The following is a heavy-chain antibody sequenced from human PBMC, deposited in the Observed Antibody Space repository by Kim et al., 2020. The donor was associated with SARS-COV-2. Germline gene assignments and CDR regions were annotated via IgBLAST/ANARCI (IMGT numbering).Heavy chain of an antibody. V-gene: IGHV4-39*01. CDR3: ARQGSSGWYGGDWFDP. Sequence: SETLSLTCTVSGGSISSSSYYWGWIRQPPGKGLEWIGSIYYSGSTYYNPSLKSRVTISVDTSKNQFSLKMSSVIAADTAVYYCARQGSSGWYGGDWFDPWGQGTLVTVSS. J-gene: IGHJ5*02. CDR2: IYYSGST. CDR1: GGSISSSSYY. D-gene: IGHD6-19*01.